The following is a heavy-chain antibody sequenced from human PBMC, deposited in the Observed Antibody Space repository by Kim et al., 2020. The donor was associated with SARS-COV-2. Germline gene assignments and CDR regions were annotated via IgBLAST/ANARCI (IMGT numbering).Heavy chain of an antibody. V-gene: IGHV4-34*01. CDR1: GGSLSGYY. CDR3: TMRSLGTGNRGF. Sequence: SETLSLTCGVYGGSLSGYYWSWIRQPPGKGLEWIGEINHSGTTSYNPSLKSRVTISADTSTQLSLKLRSVSAADTAVYYCTMRSLGTGNRGFWGQGTRVT. D-gene: IGHD1-1*01. CDR2: INHSGTT. J-gene: IGHJ1*01.